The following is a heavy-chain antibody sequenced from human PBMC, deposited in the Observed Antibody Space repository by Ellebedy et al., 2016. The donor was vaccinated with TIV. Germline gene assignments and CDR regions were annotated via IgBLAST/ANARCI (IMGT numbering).Heavy chain of an antibody. V-gene: IGHV3-7*01. CDR3: TRDFGVFDS. Sequence: PGGSLRLSCVGSGFTFRTYWMTWVRQAPGKGLEWVANIKQGARATYYADSVRGRFSISRDDAKNSLYLQMSSLTAEDTAVYYCTRDFGVFDSWGQGTLVTVSS. J-gene: IGHJ4*02. CDR1: GFTFRTYW. D-gene: IGHD2-8*01. CDR2: IKQGARAT.